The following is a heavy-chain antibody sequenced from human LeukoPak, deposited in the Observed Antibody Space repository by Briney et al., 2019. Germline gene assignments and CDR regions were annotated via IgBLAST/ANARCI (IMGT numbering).Heavy chain of an antibody. Sequence: SETLSLTCAVYGGSFSGYYWSLIRQPPGKGLEWIGEINHSGSTNYNPSLKSRVTISVDTSKNQFSLKLSSVTAADTAVYYCARGSPTGYSSSWYDYWGQGTLVTVSS. J-gene: IGHJ4*02. V-gene: IGHV4-34*01. CDR1: GGSFSGYY. CDR2: INHSGST. CDR3: ARGSPTGYSSSWYDY. D-gene: IGHD6-13*01.